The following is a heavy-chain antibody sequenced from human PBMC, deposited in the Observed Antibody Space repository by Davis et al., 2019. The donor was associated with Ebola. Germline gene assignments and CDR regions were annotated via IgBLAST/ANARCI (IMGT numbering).Heavy chain of an antibody. CDR2: TYYRSKWYN. CDR3: ARHIVAGWTNWFDP. CDR1: LDSLSSNSAA. Sequence: QTPSLTSAISLDSLSSNSAAWNSIRQSPSRGLEWLARTYYRSKWYNDYAVSVKSRITINPDTSKNQFSLQLNSVTPEDTAVYYCARHIVAGWTNWFDPWGQGTLVTVSS. V-gene: IGHV6-1*01. D-gene: IGHD2-21*01. J-gene: IGHJ5*02.